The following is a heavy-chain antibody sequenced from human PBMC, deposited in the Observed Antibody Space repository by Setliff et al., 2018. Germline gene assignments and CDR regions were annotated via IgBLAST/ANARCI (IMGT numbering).Heavy chain of an antibody. CDR3: ARDSPEMVAPPATHCFDP. CDR1: GGTFSSYG. D-gene: IGHD2-2*01. V-gene: IGHV1-69*05. Sequence: SVKVSCKASGGTFSSYGISWVRQAPGQGLEWMGGTIPVFGTTDYAQNLQGRVTMTTDTSTNTAYMELRSLRSDDTAVYYCARDSPEMVAPPATHCFDPWGQGTLVTVSS. J-gene: IGHJ5*02. CDR2: TIPVFGTT.